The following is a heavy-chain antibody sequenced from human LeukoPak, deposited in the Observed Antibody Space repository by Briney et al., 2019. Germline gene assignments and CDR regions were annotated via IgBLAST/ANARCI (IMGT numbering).Heavy chain of an antibody. CDR2: FYYSGTT. J-gene: IGHJ4*02. Sequence: SETLSLTCTVSGGSFSSSSYYWGWIRQPPGKGLEWIGSFYYSGTTYYNPSLKSRVSISVDTSKNQFSLKLSSVTAADTAVYYCARKGSGSVGDNHFDYWGQGTLVTVSS. CDR1: GGSFSSSSYY. V-gene: IGHV4-39*07. CDR3: ARKGSGSVGDNHFDY. D-gene: IGHD3-10*01.